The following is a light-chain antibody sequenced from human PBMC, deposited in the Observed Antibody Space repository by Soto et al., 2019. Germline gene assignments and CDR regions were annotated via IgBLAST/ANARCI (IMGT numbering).Light chain of an antibody. CDR3: HEGGA. CDR1: QSITTN. Sequence: VLTQSPAPLSVSPGESATLSCTASQSITTNLAWYQQRPGQAPRLLIYGSSTRATGIPARFSGSGSGTEFTLTISSLQSEDLGVYFWHEGGAFGQGTKVEIK. V-gene: IGKV3D-15*01. CDR2: GSS. J-gene: IGKJ1*01.